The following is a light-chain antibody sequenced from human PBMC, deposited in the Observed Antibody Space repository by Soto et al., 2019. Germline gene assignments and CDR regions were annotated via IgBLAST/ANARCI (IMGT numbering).Light chain of an antibody. J-gene: IGKJ4*01. CDR1: QSVSSN. CDR3: QQYNNWPSLT. V-gene: IGKV3-15*01. Sequence: EIVMTQSPATLSVSPGERATLSCRASQSVSSNLAWYQQKPGQAPRLLIYGASTRANGIPDRFSGSGFGTEFTLTISSLQSEDLAVYYCQQYNNWPSLTFGGGTKVEIK. CDR2: GAS.